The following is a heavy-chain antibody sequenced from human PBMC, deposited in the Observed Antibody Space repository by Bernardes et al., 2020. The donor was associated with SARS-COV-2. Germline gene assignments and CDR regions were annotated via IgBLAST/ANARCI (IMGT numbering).Heavy chain of an antibody. CDR2: IYYSGST. Sequence: TLSLTCTVSGGSISSSSYYWGWIRQPPGKGLEWIGRIYYSGSTYYNPSLKSRVTISVDTSKNQFSLKLSSVTAADTAVYYCARLPYGDLSYFDYWGQGTLVTVSS. V-gene: IGHV4-39*01. CDR3: ARLPYGDLSYFDY. D-gene: IGHD4-17*01. CDR1: GGSISSSSYY. J-gene: IGHJ4*02.